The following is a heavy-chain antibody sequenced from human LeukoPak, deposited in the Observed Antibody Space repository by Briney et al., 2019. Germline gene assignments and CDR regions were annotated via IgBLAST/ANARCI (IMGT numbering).Heavy chain of an antibody. J-gene: IGHJ4*02. Sequence: SETLSLTCAVYGGSFSGYYWSWIRQPPGKGREWIGEINHSGNTNYNPSLKSRVTISVDMSKNQFSLKLSSVTAADTAVYYCAIGDVGLLWFGEPKPFDYWGQGTLVTVSS. V-gene: IGHV4-34*01. CDR2: INHSGNT. D-gene: IGHD3-10*01. CDR1: GGSFSGYY. CDR3: AIGDVGLLWFGEPKPFDY.